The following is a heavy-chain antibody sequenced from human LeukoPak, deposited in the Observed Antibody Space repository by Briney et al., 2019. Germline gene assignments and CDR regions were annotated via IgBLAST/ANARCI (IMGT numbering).Heavy chain of an antibody. CDR3: ARKDTAMADDAFDI. D-gene: IGHD5-18*01. Sequence: SQTLSLTCTVSGGSISSGSYYWSWIRQPAGKGLEWIGRIYTSGSTNYNPSLKSRVTISVDTSKNQFSLKLSSVTAADTAVYYCARKDTAMADDAFDIWGQGTMVTVSP. V-gene: IGHV4-61*02. J-gene: IGHJ3*02. CDR2: IYTSGST. CDR1: GGSISSGSYY.